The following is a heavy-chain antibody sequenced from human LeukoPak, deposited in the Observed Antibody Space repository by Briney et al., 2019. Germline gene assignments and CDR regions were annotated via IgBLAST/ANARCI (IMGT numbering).Heavy chain of an antibody. CDR3: VRDWGYDSSGYWQKYFDT. Sequence: QAGGSLRLSCATSGFTFTTFWMHWVRQAPGKGLVWVSRINHDGSSTNYADSVKGRFTISRDNAKNTVYLQMISLRAEDTAVYYCVRDWGYDSSGYWQKYFDTWGQGTLVTVSS. V-gene: IGHV3-74*01. CDR2: INHDGSST. CDR1: GFTFTTFW. D-gene: IGHD3-22*01. J-gene: IGHJ4*02.